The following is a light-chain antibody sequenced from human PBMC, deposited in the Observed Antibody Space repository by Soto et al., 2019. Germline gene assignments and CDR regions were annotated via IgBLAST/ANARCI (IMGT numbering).Light chain of an antibody. CDR2: GNS. J-gene: IGLJ1*01. V-gene: IGLV1-40*01. CDR3: QSYDISLHNYV. CDR1: SSNIGAGYD. Sequence: QSVLTQPPSVSGAPGQRVTISCTGRSSNIGAGYDVHWYQQLPGTAPKLLIYGNSNRPSGVPDRFSGSKSGTSAALAITGLQAEDEADYYCQSYDISLHNYVFGTGTKVTV.